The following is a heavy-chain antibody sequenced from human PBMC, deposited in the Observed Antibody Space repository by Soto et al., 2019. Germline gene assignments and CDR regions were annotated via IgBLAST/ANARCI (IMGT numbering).Heavy chain of an antibody. J-gene: IGHJ4*02. CDR3: AKDSKYSNTWYYFAN. D-gene: IGHD6-13*01. V-gene: IGHV3-23*01. CDR1: GFICSSFA. Sequence: EVQLFESGGGLIQPGGSLRISCAASGFICSSFAMSWVRQAPGRGVEWVSGVSGSGGNTYYAESVKGRFTVSRDNVKKTLYLQMNSLRAEDTAVYYCAKDSKYSNTWYYFANWGQGTLVTVSS. CDR2: VSGSGGNT.